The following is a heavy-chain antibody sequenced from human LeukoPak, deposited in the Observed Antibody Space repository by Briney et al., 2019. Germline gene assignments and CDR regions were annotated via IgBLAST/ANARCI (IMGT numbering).Heavy chain of an antibody. Sequence: GGSLRLSCAASGFTFSSYGMHWVRQAPGKGLEWVAVIWYDGSNKYYADSVKGRFTISRDNSKNTLYLQMNSLRAKDTAVYYCASTSGYSSGWYRYWGQGTLVTVSS. CDR2: IWYDGSNK. V-gene: IGHV3-33*01. J-gene: IGHJ4*02. D-gene: IGHD6-19*01. CDR1: GFTFSSYG. CDR3: ASTSGYSSGWYRY.